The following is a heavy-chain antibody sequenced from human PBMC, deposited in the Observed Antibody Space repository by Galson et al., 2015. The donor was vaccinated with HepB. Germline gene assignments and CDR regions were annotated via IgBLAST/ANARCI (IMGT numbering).Heavy chain of an antibody. D-gene: IGHD2/OR15-2a*01. J-gene: IGHJ6*02. CDR3: ARNIYHYGMDV. CDR2: INTNTGNP. Sequence: SVKVSCKASGYTFSTYVMNWVRQAPGQGLEWMGWINTNTGNPTYAQDFTGRFVFSLDTSVSTAYLQISSLKAEDTAVYYCARNIYHYGMDVWGQGTTVTVSS. V-gene: IGHV7-4-1*02. CDR1: GYTFSTYV.